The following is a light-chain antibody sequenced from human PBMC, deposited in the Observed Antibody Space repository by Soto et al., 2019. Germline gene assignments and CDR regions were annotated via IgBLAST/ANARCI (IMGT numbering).Light chain of an antibody. CDR1: QSVSSY. Sequence: EIVLTQSPATLSLSPGERATLSCRASQSVSSYLAWYQQKPGQAPRLLIYDASNRATGIPARFSGSGSGIDFTLTISSPEPEDFAVYYCQQRSNWPPITFGPGTKVDIK. J-gene: IGKJ3*01. CDR2: DAS. CDR3: QQRSNWPPIT. V-gene: IGKV3-11*01.